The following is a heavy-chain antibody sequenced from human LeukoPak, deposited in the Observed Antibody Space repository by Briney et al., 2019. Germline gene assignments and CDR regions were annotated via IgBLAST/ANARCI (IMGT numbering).Heavy chain of an antibody. V-gene: IGHV3-23*01. Sequence: GGSLRLSCAASGFTFSSHAMTWVRQAPGKGLEWVSGISGSGGSTYDSDSVKGRFTISRDNSKNTLYLRMNSLRAEDTAVYYCAKDLQYSSGWYPYYFDCWGQGTLVTVSS. D-gene: IGHD6-19*01. J-gene: IGHJ4*02. CDR2: ISGSGGST. CDR1: GFTFSSHA. CDR3: AKDLQYSSGWYPYYFDC.